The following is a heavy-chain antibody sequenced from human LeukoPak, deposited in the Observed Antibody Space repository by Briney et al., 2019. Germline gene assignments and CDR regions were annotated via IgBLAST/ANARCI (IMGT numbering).Heavy chain of an antibody. CDR3: ARQPNYDFWSGYRSGFDY. CDR1: GFTFSSYG. D-gene: IGHD3-3*01. Sequence: GGSLRLSCAASGFTFSSYGMHWVRQAPGKGLGWVAVIWYDGSNKYYADSVKGRFTISRDNSKNTLYLQMNSLRAEDTAVYYCARQPNYDFWSGYRSGFDYWGQGTLVTVSS. J-gene: IGHJ4*02. CDR2: IWYDGSNK. V-gene: IGHV3-33*01.